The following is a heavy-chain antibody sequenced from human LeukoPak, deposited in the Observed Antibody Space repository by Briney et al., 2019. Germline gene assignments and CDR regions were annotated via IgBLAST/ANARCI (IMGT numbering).Heavy chain of an antibody. V-gene: IGHV3-23*01. CDR1: GFTFSSYA. CDR3: AKDMQKRWLQLEYYFDY. CDR2: ISGSGGST. D-gene: IGHD5-24*01. J-gene: IGHJ4*02. Sequence: PGGSLRHSCAASGFTFSSYAMSWVRQAPGKGLEWVSAISGSGGSTYYADSVKGRFTISRDNSKNTLYLQMNSLRAEDTAVYYCAKDMQKRWLQLEYYFDYWGQGTLVTVSS.